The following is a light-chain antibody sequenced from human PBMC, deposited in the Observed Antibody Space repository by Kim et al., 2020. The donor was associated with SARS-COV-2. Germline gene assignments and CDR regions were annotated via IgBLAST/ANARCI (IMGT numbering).Light chain of an antibody. CDR1: QSVSSSY. V-gene: IGKV3-20*01. Sequence: SPGERATLSGRASQSVSSSYLAWYPHKPGQAPRRLIYGAYSRATGIQDRFSGSGSGTDFTLTISRLEPEDFAVYYCQQYGSSPQTFGQGTKVDIK. CDR2: GAY. J-gene: IGKJ1*01. CDR3: QQYGSSPQT.